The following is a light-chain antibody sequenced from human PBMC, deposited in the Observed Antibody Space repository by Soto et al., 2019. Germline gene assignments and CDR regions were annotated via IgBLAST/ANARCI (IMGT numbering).Light chain of an antibody. V-gene: IGKV3-20*01. CDR2: GAS. CDR3: QQYGSSPTWT. J-gene: IGKJ1*01. Sequence: EMLLTQSHSNLSLSPGERATLSCRASQSVSSSYLAWYQQKPGQAPRLLIYGASSRATGIPDRFSGSGSGTDFTLTISRLEPEDFAVYYCQQYGSSPTWTFGQGTKVDIK. CDR1: QSVSSSY.